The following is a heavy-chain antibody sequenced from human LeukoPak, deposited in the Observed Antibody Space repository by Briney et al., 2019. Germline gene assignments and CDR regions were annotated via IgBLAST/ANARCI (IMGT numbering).Heavy chain of an antibody. V-gene: IGHV3-7*01. CDR3: TKGDSGWSGLDY. J-gene: IGHJ4*02. Sequence: GGSLRLSCAASGFTFSTYWMSWVRQAPGKGLEWVANIHQDGNEKYYVDSVKGRFTISRDNAKNSLYLQMNSLRAEDTAVYYCTKGDSGWSGLDYWGQGTLVTVSS. CDR2: IHQDGNEK. D-gene: IGHD6-19*01. CDR1: GFTFSTYW.